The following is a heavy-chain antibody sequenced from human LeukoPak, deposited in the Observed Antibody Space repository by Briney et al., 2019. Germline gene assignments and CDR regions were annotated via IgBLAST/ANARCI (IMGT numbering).Heavy chain of an antibody. D-gene: IGHD2-21*02. V-gene: IGHV1-46*03. Sequence: GASAKVSCKASGYTFTSYYMHWVRQAPGQGLEWMAKINPSGGATRYAQNFQGRVTVTRDTSTSTVYMELSSLRSDDTAVYYCARDRGDSNCFDPWGQGTLVTVSS. CDR3: ARDRGDSNCFDP. CDR1: GYTFTSYY. CDR2: INPSGGAT. J-gene: IGHJ5*02.